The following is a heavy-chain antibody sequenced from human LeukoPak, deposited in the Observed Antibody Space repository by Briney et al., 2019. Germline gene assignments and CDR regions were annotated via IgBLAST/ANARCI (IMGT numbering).Heavy chain of an antibody. D-gene: IGHD1-26*01. CDR1: GDSVTSSSYC. J-gene: IGHJ5*02. Sequence: SETLSLTCTVAGDSVTSSSYCWGWIRQPPGQGLEWIGCIYYSGISYYNSSLNSRVTISVDTSKNEFSLRLKSVTATDTALYYCVRHRSGQAWLDPWGQGTLVTVSS. CDR2: IYYSGIS. V-gene: IGHV4-39*01. CDR3: VRHRSGQAWLDP.